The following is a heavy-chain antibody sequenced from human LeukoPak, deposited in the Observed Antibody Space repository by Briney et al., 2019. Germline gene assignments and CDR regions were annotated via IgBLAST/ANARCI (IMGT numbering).Heavy chain of an antibody. J-gene: IGHJ4*02. V-gene: IGHV3-33*06. Sequence: GGSLRLSCAASGFTLSSSGMHWVRQAPGKGLEWVAVIWGDENHKYYGDSVKGRFTISRDNSMDTLYLQMNSLRAGDTAVYYCAKGSTPEGELRHDYWGQGTLVTVSS. CDR2: IWGDENHK. CDR3: AKGSTPEGELRHDY. CDR1: GFTLSSSG. D-gene: IGHD3-16*01.